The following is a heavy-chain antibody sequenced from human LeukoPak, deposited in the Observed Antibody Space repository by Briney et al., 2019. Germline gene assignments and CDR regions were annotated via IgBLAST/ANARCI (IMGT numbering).Heavy chain of an antibody. V-gene: IGHV5-51*01. D-gene: IGHD1-26*01. CDR3: ARRLGGSYDWFDP. CDR2: IYPGDSDT. J-gene: IGHJ5*02. CDR1: GYSFTYYW. Sequence: GESLKISCKGSGYSFTYYWIGWVRQMPGKGLEWMGLIYPGDSDTRYSPSFQGQVTLSADKSISTAYLQWSSLKASDTAMYYCARRLGGSYDWFDPWGQGTLVTVSS.